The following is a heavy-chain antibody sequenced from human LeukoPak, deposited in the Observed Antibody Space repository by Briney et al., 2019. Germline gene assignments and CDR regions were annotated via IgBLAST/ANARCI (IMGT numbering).Heavy chain of an antibody. CDR3: AKLLGSHPSGY. CDR2: ISGSGGNT. J-gene: IGHJ4*02. D-gene: IGHD1-26*01. V-gene: IGHV3-23*01. CDR1: GLTFSNYG. Sequence: GGSLRLSCAASGLTFSNYGMSWVRQAPGKGLEWVSAISGSGGNTYYADSVKGRFTISRDNSKNTLYLQMNSLRAEDTAVYYCAKLLGSHPSGYWGQGTLVTVSS.